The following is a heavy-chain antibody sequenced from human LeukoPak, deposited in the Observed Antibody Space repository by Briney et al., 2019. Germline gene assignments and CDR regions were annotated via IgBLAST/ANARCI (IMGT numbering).Heavy chain of an antibody. D-gene: IGHD2-21*01. V-gene: IGHV3-30*02. J-gene: IGHJ3*02. CDR1: RFTLSSYG. CDR2: IRFDGNNK. Sequence: GGSLRLSCAASRFTLSSYGMHWVRQAPGKGLEWVALIRFDGNNKYYADSVKGRFTISRDNSKNTLYLQMNSLRAEDTAVYYCSKGEGAFDIWGQGTMVTVSS. CDR3: SKGEGAFDI.